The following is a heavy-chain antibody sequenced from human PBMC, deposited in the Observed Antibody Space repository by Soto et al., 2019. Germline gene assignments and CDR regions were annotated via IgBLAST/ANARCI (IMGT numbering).Heavy chain of an antibody. CDR3: ARGISSGWPRYAFDI. CDR1: GDSVSTNSAT. J-gene: IGHJ3*02. CDR2: TYYRSKWYN. V-gene: IGHV6-1*01. Sequence: PSQTLSLTCDISGDSVSTNSATWNWIRQSPSRGLEWLGRTYYRSKWYNDYAVSVQSRITISPDTSNNQLSLQLNSVTPEDTAVYYCARGISSGWPRYAFDIWGQGTMVTVS. D-gene: IGHD6-19*01.